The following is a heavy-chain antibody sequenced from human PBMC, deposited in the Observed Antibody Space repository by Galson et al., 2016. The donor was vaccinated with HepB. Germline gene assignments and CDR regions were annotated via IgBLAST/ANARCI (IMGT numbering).Heavy chain of an antibody. CDR2: IHYSGST. Sequence: SETLSLTCTVSGGSISSRSDYWGWIRQSPGKGLEWIGSIHYSGSTYYNPSLKSRVTISINTSKNQFSLKLSSVTAADTAVYYCARHPSPVSHSYVIWYFDLWGRGTLVTVSS. J-gene: IGHJ2*01. V-gene: IGHV4-39*01. D-gene: IGHD5-18*01. CDR3: ARHPSPVSHSYVIWYFDL. CDR1: GGSISSRSDY.